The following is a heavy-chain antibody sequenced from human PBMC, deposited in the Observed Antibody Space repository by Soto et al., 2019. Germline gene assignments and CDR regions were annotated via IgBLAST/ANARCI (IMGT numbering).Heavy chain of an antibody. J-gene: IGHJ6*02. CDR2: VYRTGAT. V-gene: IGHV4-30-2*06. CDR3: ARDSYAMSSFALDV. CDR1: GDSISSGGFP. Sequence: QLQLQESGSGLVETAQTLSLTCIVSGDSISSGGFPWTWIRQSTGKGLEWIGYVYRTGATSYNPSLETHAGISVATSRNQFSLKLMSVTPADSAVYFCARDSYAMSSFALDVWGRGTAVTVSS. D-gene: IGHD2-2*01.